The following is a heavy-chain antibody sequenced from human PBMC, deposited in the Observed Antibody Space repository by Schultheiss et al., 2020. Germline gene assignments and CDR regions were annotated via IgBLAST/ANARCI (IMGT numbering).Heavy chain of an antibody. CDR2: INQDETEK. V-gene: IGHV3-7*03. Sequence: GGSLRLSCEGSGFTFRTYWMTWVRQAPRKGLEWVGNINQDETEKNYVDSVRGRFTISRDNAKESLYLQLTNLRVEDTAIYYCARDKRYFDSWGQGTLVTVS. D-gene: IGHD2-2*01. CDR1: GFTFRTYW. J-gene: IGHJ5*01. CDR3: ARDKRYFDS.